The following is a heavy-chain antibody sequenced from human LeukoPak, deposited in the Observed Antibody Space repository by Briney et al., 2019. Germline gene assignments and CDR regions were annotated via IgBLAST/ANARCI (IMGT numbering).Heavy chain of an antibody. Sequence: SETLSLTCTVSGGSISSYYWSWIRQPPGKGLEWIGYIYYSGSTNYNPSLKSRVTISVDTSKNHFSLKLSSVTAADTAVYYCARCHTPEVLRNFDWTPTSFDPWGQGTLVTVSS. CDR2: IYYSGST. J-gene: IGHJ5*02. CDR1: GGSISSYY. CDR3: ARCHTPEVLRNFDWTPTSFDP. D-gene: IGHD3-9*01. V-gene: IGHV4-59*01.